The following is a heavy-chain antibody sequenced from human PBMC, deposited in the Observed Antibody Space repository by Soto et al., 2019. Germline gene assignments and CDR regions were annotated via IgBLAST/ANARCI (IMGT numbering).Heavy chain of an antibody. V-gene: IGHV4-34*01. J-gene: IGHJ5*02. Sequence: SETLSLTCAVYGGSFSGYYWSWIRQPPGKGLEWIGEINHSGSTNYNPSLKSRVTISVDTSKNQFSLKLSSVTAADTAVYYCARCPSPFAGYCSSTSCPRHNWFDPWGQGTLVTVSS. CDR1: GGSFSGYY. D-gene: IGHD2-2*01. CDR3: ARCPSPFAGYCSSTSCPRHNWFDP. CDR2: INHSGST.